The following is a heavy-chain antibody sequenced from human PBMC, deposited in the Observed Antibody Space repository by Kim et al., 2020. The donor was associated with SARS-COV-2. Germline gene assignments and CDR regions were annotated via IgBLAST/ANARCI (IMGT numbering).Heavy chain of an antibody. CDR3: ARGDRVATIFHYYYYMDV. CDR1: GGSISSYY. CDR2: IHYSGST. V-gene: IGHV4-59*01. J-gene: IGHJ6*03. D-gene: IGHD5-12*01. Sequence: SETLSLTCTVSGGSISSYYWSWIRQPPGKGLEWIGYIHYSGSTNYNPSLKSRVTISVETSKNQFSLKLSSVTAADTAVYYCARGDRVATIFHYYYYMDVWNRETTVTISS.